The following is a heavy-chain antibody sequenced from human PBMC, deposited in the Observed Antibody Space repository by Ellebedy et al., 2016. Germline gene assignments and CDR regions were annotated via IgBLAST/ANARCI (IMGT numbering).Heavy chain of an antibody. CDR1: GGSFSGYY. D-gene: IGHD3-10*01. J-gene: IGHJ4*02. V-gene: IGHV4-34*01. CDR2: INHSGST. Sequence: SETLSLTXAVYGGSFSGYYWSWIRQPPGKGLEWIGEINHSGSTNYNPSLKSRVTISVDTSKNQFSLKLSSVTAADTAVYYCARGLLRVYYGSGRRFDYWGQGTLVTVSS. CDR3: ARGLLRVYYGSGRRFDY.